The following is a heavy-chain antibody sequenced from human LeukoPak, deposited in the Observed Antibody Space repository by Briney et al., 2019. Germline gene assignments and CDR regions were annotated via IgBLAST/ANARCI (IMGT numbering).Heavy chain of an antibody. J-gene: IGHJ4*02. CDR1: GFTFGDYA. CDR3: TGNYYGSGSYADFDY. Sequence: GGSLRLSCTASGFTFGDYAMSWFRQAPGKGLEWVGRIRSTANGYATAYAASVKGRFTISRDDSKNTAYLQMDSLKTEDTAVYYCTGNYYGSGSYADFDYWGQGTLVTVSS. CDR2: IRSTANGYAT. V-gene: IGHV3-73*01. D-gene: IGHD3-10*01.